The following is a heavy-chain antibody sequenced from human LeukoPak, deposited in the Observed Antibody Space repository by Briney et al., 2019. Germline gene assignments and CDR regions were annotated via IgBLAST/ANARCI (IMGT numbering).Heavy chain of an antibody. Sequence: KRGESLKISCKGSGNSFTSYWIGWVRQMPGKGLEWMGIIYPGDSDTRYSPSFQGQVTISADKSISTAYLQWSSLKASDTAMYYCARPYNHCSGGSCYSGGLDYWGQGTLVTVSS. J-gene: IGHJ4*02. CDR3: ARPYNHCSGGSCYSGGLDY. D-gene: IGHD2-15*01. CDR1: GNSFTSYW. V-gene: IGHV5-51*01. CDR2: IYPGDSDT.